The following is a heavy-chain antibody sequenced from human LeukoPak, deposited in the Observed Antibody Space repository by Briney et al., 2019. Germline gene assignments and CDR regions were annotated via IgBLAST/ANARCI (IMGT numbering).Heavy chain of an antibody. CDR1: GYTFTGYY. D-gene: IGHD3-10*01. CDR2: INPNSGGT. V-gene: IGHV1-2*06. J-gene: IGHJ4*02. CDR3: ARDLVTMVRGVIDRFDY. Sequence: ASVKVSCKASGYTFTGYYMHWVRQAPGQGLEWMGRINPNSGGTNYAQKSQGRVTMTRDTSISTAYMELSRLRSDDTAVYYCARDLVTMVRGVIDRFDYWGQGTLVTVSS.